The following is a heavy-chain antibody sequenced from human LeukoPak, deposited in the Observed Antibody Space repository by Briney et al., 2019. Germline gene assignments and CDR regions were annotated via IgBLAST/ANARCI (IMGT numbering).Heavy chain of an antibody. V-gene: IGHV3-48*03. D-gene: IGHD3-22*01. J-gene: IGHJ4*02. CDR2: IXSXSXNI. CDR1: GFTFSTXD. CDR3: AATYYYDGSGDY. Sequence: GGSLRLSCAASGFTFSTXDXXXXRQAPXXXXXXVTYIXSXSXNIYXXXXXXXXXTXSRNNAKNSLYLLMNSLRTEDTAVYYCAATYYYDGSGDYWGQGTLVTVSS.